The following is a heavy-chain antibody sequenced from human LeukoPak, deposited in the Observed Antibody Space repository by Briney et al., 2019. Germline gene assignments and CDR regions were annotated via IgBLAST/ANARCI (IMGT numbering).Heavy chain of an antibody. V-gene: IGHV1-69*04. CDR3: ARDGWFSPLRFDH. Sequence: SVKVSCKASGGTFSSYAISWVRQAPGQGLEWMGRIIPILGIANYAQKFQGRVTITADKSTSTAYMELSSLRAEDTAVYYCARDGWFSPLRFDHGGQGTLVTVSS. CDR1: GGTFSSYA. J-gene: IGHJ4*02. D-gene: IGHD6-19*01. CDR2: IIPILGIA.